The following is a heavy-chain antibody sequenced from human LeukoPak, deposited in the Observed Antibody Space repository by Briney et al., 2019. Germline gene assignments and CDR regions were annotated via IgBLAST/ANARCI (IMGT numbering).Heavy chain of an antibody. CDR3: ANVAGYCSTTSCYTYFQH. Sequence: SVKVSCKASGGTFSSYTISWVRQAPGQGLEWMGRIITILGIANYAQKFQGRVTITADKSTSTAYMELSSLRSEDTAVYYCANVAGYCSTTSCYTYFQHWGRAPWSPSPQ. CDR2: IITILGIA. V-gene: IGHV1-69*02. J-gene: IGHJ1*01. CDR1: GGTFSSYT. D-gene: IGHD2-2*02.